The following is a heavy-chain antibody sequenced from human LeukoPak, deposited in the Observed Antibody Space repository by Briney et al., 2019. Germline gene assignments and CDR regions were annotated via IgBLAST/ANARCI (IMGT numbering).Heavy chain of an antibody. J-gene: IGHJ4*02. CDR1: GYTFTGYY. D-gene: IGHD2-2*01. Sequence: ASVKVSCKASGYTFTGYYMHWVRQAPGQGLEWMGWMNPNSGNTGYAQKFQGRVTITRNTSISTAYMELSSLRSEDTAVYYCARICSSTSCPFDYWGQGTLVTVSS. V-gene: IGHV1-8*03. CDR3: ARICSSTSCPFDY. CDR2: MNPNSGNT.